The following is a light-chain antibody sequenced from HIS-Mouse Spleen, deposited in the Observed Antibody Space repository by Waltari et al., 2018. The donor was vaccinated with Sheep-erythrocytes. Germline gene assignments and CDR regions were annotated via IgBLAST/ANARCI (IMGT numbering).Light chain of an antibody. V-gene: IGLV2-8*01. J-gene: IGLJ3*02. CDR3: SSYAGSNNWV. Sequence: QSALTQPPSASGSPGQSVTISCTGTSSDVGGYNFVSWYQQHPGKAPKLMIYEVSKRRSVVPERFSGSKSGNTASLTVSWLQAEDEADYYCSSYAGSNNWVFGGGTKLTVL. CDR2: EVS. CDR1: SSDVGGYNF.